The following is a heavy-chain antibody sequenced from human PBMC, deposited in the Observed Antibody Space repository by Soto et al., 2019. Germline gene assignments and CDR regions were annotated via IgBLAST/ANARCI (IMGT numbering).Heavy chain of an antibody. CDR3: ARGWELPAATFDY. CDR1: GYTFANYD. J-gene: IGHJ4*02. V-gene: IGHV1-8*01. CDR2: MKPHSGNT. Sequence: QVQLVQSGGEVKKPGTSVKVSCKASGYTFANYDINWVRQATGQGLEWMGWMKPHSGNTGYAQRLQGRGSMTSNTSTTTAYMELTSLRSEDTAVYFCARGWELPAATFDYWGQGTLVTVSS. D-gene: IGHD2-2*01.